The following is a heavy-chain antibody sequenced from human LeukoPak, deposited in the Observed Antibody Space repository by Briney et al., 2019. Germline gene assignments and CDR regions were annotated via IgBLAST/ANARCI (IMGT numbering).Heavy chain of an antibody. CDR2: IYSGGST. Sequence: GGSLRLSCAASGFIVSSESMSWVRQAPGKGLEWVSVIYSGGSTYYADSVKGRFTISRDNSKNTLYLQMNSLRAEDTAVYYCARDYGDDEGWFDPWDQGTLVTVSS. J-gene: IGHJ5*02. V-gene: IGHV3-66*02. D-gene: IGHD4-17*01. CDR1: GFIVSSES. CDR3: ARDYGDDEGWFDP.